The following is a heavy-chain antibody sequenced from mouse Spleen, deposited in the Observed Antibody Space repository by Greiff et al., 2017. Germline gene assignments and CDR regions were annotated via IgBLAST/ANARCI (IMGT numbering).Heavy chain of an antibody. CDR1: GYTFTDYY. Sequence: EVKLQQSGPELVKPGASVKISCKASGYTFTDYYMNWVKQSHGKSLEWIGDINPNNGGTSYNQKFKGKATLTVDKSSSTAYMELRSLTSEDSAVYYCARWYGNLDYWGQGTTLTVSS. V-gene: IGHV1-26*01. J-gene: IGHJ2*01. CDR3: ARWYGNLDY. CDR2: INPNNGGT. D-gene: IGHD2-10*02.